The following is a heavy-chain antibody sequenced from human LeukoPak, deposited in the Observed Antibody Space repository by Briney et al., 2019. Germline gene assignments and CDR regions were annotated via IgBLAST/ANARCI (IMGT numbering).Heavy chain of an antibody. CDR2: ISYDGSNK. V-gene: IGHV3-30*03. J-gene: IGHJ4*02. D-gene: IGHD5-18*01. CDR3: ARDSFPGYSYVGAGGFDY. Sequence: LSLTCTVSGFSISNGYYWGWVRQAPGKGLEWVAVISYDGSNKYYADSVKGRFTISRDNSKNTLYLQMNSLRAEDTAVYYCARDSFPGYSYVGAGGFDYWGQGTLVTVSS. CDR1: GFSISNGYY.